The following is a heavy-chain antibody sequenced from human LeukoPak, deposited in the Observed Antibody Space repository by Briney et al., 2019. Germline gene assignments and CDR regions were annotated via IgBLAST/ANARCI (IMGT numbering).Heavy chain of an antibody. D-gene: IGHD3-22*01. J-gene: IGHJ4*02. CDR3: AKDRGLYYYDSTYYFDY. CDR2: ISGSGGST. CDR1: GFTFSSYG. V-gene: IGHV3-23*01. Sequence: GGSLRLSCAASGFTFSSYGMSWVRQAPGKGLEWVSAISGSGGSTYYADSVKGRLTISRDNSKNTLYLQMNSLRAEDTAVYYCAKDRGLYYYDSTYYFDYWGQGTLVTVSS.